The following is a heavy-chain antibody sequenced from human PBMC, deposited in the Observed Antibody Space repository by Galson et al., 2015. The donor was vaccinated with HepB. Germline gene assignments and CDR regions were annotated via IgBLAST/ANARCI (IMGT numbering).Heavy chain of an antibody. CDR1: GFTFSSYA. D-gene: IGHD3-10*01. CDR3: ARDPREPIHYYGSGSGWFDP. CDR2: RSDDGSNK. Sequence: SLRLSCAASGFTFSSYAMHWVRQAPGKGREWVAVRSDDGSNKYYADSVKGRFTISRDNSKNTLYLQMNSLRAEDTAVYYCARDPREPIHYYGSGSGWFDPWGQGTLLTVSS. V-gene: IGHV3-30*04. J-gene: IGHJ5*02.